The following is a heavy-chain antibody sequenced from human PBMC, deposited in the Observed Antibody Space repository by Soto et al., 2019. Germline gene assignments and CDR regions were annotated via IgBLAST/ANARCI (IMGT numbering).Heavy chain of an antibody. D-gene: IGHD2-15*01. CDR3: ARGVVVVAATPAPPDV. Sequence: EVKKPGSSVKVSCKASGGTFSSYAISWVRQAPGQGLEWMGGIIPIFGTANYAQKFQGRVTITADESTSTAYMELSSLRSEDTAVYYCARGVVVVAATPAPPDVWGQGTTVTVSS. CDR1: GGTFSSYA. J-gene: IGHJ6*02. V-gene: IGHV1-69*01. CDR2: IIPIFGTA.